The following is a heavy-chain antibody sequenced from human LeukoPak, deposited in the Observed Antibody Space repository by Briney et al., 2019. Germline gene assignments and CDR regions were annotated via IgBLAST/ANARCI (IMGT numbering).Heavy chain of an antibody. Sequence: SETLSLTCTGSGGSISSYYWSWIRQPPGKGLEWMGYIYYSGSTNYNPSLKSRVTISVDTSKNQFSLKLSSVTAADTAVYYCARCSQLWLPFDYWGQGTLVTVSS. CDR1: GGSISSYY. V-gene: IGHV4-59*01. CDR3: ARCSQLWLPFDY. CDR2: IYYSGST. D-gene: IGHD5-18*01. J-gene: IGHJ4*02.